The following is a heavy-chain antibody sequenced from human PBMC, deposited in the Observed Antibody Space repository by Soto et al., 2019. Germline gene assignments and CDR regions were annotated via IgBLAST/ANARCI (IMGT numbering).Heavy chain of an antibody. V-gene: IGHV4-59*08. CDR1: GGSISSYY. D-gene: IGHD4-17*01. Sequence: HVQLQESGPGLVKPSETLSLTCTVSGGSISSYYWSWIRQPPGKGLEWVGYIFYSGSTDYNPSLKSRVTISVDTSKNQFSLKVSSVTAADTAVYYGARRYGRAFDIWGQGTMVTVSS. J-gene: IGHJ3*02. CDR2: IFYSGST. CDR3: ARRYGRAFDI.